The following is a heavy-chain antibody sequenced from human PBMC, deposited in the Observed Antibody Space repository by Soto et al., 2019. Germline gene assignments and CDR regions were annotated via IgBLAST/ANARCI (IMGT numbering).Heavy chain of an antibody. Sequence: EVHLVESGGGLVQPGGSLRLSCAASGFTFSSYSMNWVRQAPGKGLEWVSYISSSSSTIYYADSVKGRFTISRDNAKNSLYLQMNSLRAEDTAVYYCARDGMITFGGVIPLDAFDIWGQGTMVTVSS. CDR1: GFTFSSYS. D-gene: IGHD3-16*02. CDR3: ARDGMITFGGVIPLDAFDI. V-gene: IGHV3-48*01. J-gene: IGHJ3*02. CDR2: ISSSSSTI.